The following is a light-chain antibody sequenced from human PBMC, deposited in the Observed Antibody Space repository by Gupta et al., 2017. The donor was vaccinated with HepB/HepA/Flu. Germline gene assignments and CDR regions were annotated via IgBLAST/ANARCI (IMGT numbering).Light chain of an antibody. CDR1: QTVTISY. V-gene: IGKV3-20*01. CDR2: GTS. Sequence: EIVLTQSPGTLSLSPGQRVTLSFRASQTVTISYLACYQQKPGQAPRLLIYGTSTRDTGIPDRFTGSRAGTDVTLTISRREPEDFAVYYCQQHGSSLWSFGQGTKVEIK. CDR3: QQHGSSLWS. J-gene: IGKJ1*01.